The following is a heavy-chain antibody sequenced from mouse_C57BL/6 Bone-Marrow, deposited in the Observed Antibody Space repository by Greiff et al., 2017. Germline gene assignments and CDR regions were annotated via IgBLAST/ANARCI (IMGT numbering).Heavy chain of an antibody. CDR2: ISDGGSYT. V-gene: IGHV5-4*01. Sequence: EVQGVESGGGLVKPGGSLKLSCAASGFTFSSYAMSWVRQTPEKRLEWVATISDGGSYTYYPDNVKGRFTISRDNAKNNLYLQMSHLKSEDTAMYYCARRDFITTVVAPYYAMDYWGQGTSVTVSS. D-gene: IGHD1-1*01. CDR1: GFTFSSYA. CDR3: ARRDFITTVVAPYYAMDY. J-gene: IGHJ4*01.